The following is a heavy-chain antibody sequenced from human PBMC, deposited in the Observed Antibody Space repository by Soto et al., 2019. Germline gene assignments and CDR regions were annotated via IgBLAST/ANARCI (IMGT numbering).Heavy chain of an antibody. V-gene: IGHV3-53*04. CDR2: IYSGGST. CDR1: GFTVSSNY. Sequence: GGSLRLSCAASGFTVSSNYMSWVRQAPGKGLEWVSVIYSGGSTYYADSVKGRFTISRHNSKNTRYLQMNSLRAEDTAVYYCARDRRRDTMVRGLSVPAYYMDVWGKGTTVTVSS. J-gene: IGHJ6*03. D-gene: IGHD3-10*01. CDR3: ARDRRRDTMVRGLSVPAYYMDV.